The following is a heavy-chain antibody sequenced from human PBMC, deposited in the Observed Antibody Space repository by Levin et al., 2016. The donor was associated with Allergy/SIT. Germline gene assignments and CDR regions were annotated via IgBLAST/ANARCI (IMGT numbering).Heavy chain of an antibody. CDR3: ARINGGFGEFDFDY. D-gene: IGHD3-10*01. J-gene: IGHJ4*02. CDR2: IYYSGST. V-gene: IGHV4-31*02. Sequence: WIRQPPGKGLEWIGYIYYSGSTYYNPSLKSRVTISVDTSKNQFSLKLSSVTAADTAVYYCARINGGFGEFDFDYWGQGTLVTVSS.